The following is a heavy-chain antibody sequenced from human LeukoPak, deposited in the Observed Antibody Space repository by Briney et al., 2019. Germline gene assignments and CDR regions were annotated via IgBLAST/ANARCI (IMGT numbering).Heavy chain of an antibody. Sequence: SETPSLTRTGSGGSIKSYYWSWIRQPPGKGLECIGHIYYTGSTYYKPSLESRVTISVDMAKNQISLKLSSVTAADTAVYYCARYEEFSTGYSASSPRHYFDYWGQGRLVTVSS. CDR3: ARYEEFSTGYSASSPRHYFDY. V-gene: IGHV4-59*01. J-gene: IGHJ4*02. CDR2: IYYTGST. CDR1: GGSIKSYY. D-gene: IGHD3/OR15-3a*01.